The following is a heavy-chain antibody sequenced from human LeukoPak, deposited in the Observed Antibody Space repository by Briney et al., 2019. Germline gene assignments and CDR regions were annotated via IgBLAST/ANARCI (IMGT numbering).Heavy chain of an antibody. D-gene: IGHD3-22*01. CDR3: AQSWGRYDSSGYPYYFDY. CDR1: GGSFSGYY. CDR2: INHSGST. Sequence: SSETLSLTCAVYGGSFSGYYWSWIRQPPGKGLEWIGEINHSGSTNYNPSLKSRVTISVDTSKNQFSLKLSSVTAADTAVYYCAQSWGRYDSSGYPYYFDYWGQGTLVTVSS. V-gene: IGHV4-34*01. J-gene: IGHJ4*02.